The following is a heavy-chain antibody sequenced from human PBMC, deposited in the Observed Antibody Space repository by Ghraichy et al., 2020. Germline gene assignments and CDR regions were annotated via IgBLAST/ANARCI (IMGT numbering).Heavy chain of an antibody. CDR1: GFTFSSYW. J-gene: IGHJ6*02. Sequence: GGSLRLSCAASGFTFSSYWMSWVRQAPGKGLEWVANIKQDGSEKYYVDSVKGRFTISRDNAKNSLYLQMNSLRAEDTAVYYCARTVETYYDFWSGSYYYYYGMDVWGQGTTVTVSS. CDR3: ARTVETYYDFWSGSYYYYYGMDV. D-gene: IGHD3-3*01. V-gene: IGHV3-7*01. CDR2: IKQDGSEK.